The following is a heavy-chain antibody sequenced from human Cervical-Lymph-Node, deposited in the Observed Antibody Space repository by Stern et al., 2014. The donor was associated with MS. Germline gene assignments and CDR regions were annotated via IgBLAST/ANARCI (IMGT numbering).Heavy chain of an antibody. V-gene: IGHV4-39*01. Sequence: QLQLQESGPGLVKPSETLSLTCTVSGGSISSSGYYWAWIRPPPGKGPESIGSIYYSGSTYYNLSLKSRVTISVDTSKNQFSLTLNSVTAADTAVYYCARQELVLDYWGQGILVTVSS. CDR2: IYYSGST. CDR3: ARQELVLDY. D-gene: IGHD1-1*01. CDR1: GGSISSSGYY. J-gene: IGHJ4*02.